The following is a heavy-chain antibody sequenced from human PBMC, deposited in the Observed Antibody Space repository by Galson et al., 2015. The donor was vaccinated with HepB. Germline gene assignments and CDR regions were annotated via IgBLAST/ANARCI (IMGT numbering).Heavy chain of an antibody. CDR2: IWYDGSNK. CDR3: ARDGYCSSTSCYFGYYYYYMDV. Sequence: SLRLSCAASGFTFSSYAMHWVRQAPGKGLEWVAVIWYDGSNKYYADSVKGRFTISRDNSKNTLYLQMNSLRAEDTAVYYCARDGYCSSTSCYFGYYYYYMDVWGKGTTVTVSS. V-gene: IGHV3-33*08. J-gene: IGHJ6*03. D-gene: IGHD2-2*03. CDR1: GFTFSSYA.